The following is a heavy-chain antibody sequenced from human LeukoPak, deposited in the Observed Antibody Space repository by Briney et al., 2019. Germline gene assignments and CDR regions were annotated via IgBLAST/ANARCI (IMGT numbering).Heavy chain of an antibody. CDR1: GFTFSTYG. CDR2: ISYDGSNK. Sequence: GGSLRLSCVDSGFTFSTYGMHWVRQAPGKGLEWVAFISYDGSNKNYADSVKGRFTISRDNSKNTLDLQMNSLRAEDTAVYYCAKDTYYHDSSGYYVFDYWGQGTLVTVSS. V-gene: IGHV3-30*18. D-gene: IGHD3-22*01. J-gene: IGHJ4*02. CDR3: AKDTYYHDSSGYYVFDY.